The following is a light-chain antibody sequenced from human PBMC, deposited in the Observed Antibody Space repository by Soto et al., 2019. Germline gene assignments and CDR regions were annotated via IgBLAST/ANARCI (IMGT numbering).Light chain of an antibody. CDR2: GAS. J-gene: IGKJ2*01. Sequence: EIVMTQSPATLSVSPGERVTLSCRARQSVGSNLAWYQQKPGQAPRLLIYGASTRATGIPARFSGSGSETEFTLTISSLQAEDSAVYFCQQSGISGMYTFGQGTKLEIK. V-gene: IGKV3-15*01. CDR1: QSVGSN. CDR3: QQSGISGMYT.